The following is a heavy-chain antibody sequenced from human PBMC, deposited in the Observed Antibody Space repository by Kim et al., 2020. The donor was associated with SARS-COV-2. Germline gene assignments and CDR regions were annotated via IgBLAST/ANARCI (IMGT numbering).Heavy chain of an antibody. V-gene: IGHV3-23*03. Sequence: GGSLRLSCAASGFTFSSYAMSWVRQAPGKGLEWVSVIYSGGSSTYYADSVKGRFTISRDNSKNTLYLQMNSLRAEDTAVYYCAKHRLGGMDVWGQGTTVTVSS. J-gene: IGHJ6*02. CDR2: IYSGGSST. D-gene: IGHD2-21*01. CDR1: GFTFSSYA. CDR3: AKHRLGGMDV.